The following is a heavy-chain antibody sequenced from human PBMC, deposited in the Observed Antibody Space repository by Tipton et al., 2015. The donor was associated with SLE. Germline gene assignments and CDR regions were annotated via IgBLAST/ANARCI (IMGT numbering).Heavy chain of an antibody. V-gene: IGHV4-59*12. D-gene: IGHD3-3*01. CDR2: FFNGGRS. CDR1: GDAISSNY. Sequence: TLSLTCSVSGDAISSNYWSWFRQPPGKGLEWIGHFFNGGRSSSSPSLRSRLTISADTSKNQFSLKLTSVTAADTAVYYCARDLAIFGVVPFNYMDIWGKGTTVTVSS. J-gene: IGHJ6*03. CDR3: ARDLAIFGVVPFNYMDI.